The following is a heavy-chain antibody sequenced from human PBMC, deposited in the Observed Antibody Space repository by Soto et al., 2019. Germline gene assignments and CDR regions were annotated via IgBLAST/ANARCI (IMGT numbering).Heavy chain of an antibody. J-gene: IGHJ6*03. CDR2: IYHSGST. D-gene: IGHD5-12*01. CDR1: SGSISSSNW. Sequence: QVQLQESGPGLVKPSGTLSLTCAVSSGSISSSNWYRWVRQPPAKGLEWIGEIYHSGSTNYNPSLKIRVTISIDKSTNQFAPKLSSVTAADTAAYYCARNHGFYYMDVWGKGTTVTVSS. CDR3: ARNHGFYYMDV. V-gene: IGHV4-4*02.